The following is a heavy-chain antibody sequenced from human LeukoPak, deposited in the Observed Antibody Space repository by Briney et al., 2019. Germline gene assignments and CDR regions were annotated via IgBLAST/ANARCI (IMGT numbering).Heavy chain of an antibody. D-gene: IGHD1-26*01. J-gene: IGHJ3*02. V-gene: IGHV1-18*01. CDR3: ARAPSGSYLPHAFDI. CDR1: GYTFTSYG. CDR2: TSAYNGNT. Sequence: ASVKVSCKASGYTFTSYGISWVRQAPGQGLEWMGWTSAYNGNTNYAQKLQGRVTMTTDTSTSTAYVELRSLRSDDTAVYYCARAPSGSYLPHAFDIWGQGTMVTVSS.